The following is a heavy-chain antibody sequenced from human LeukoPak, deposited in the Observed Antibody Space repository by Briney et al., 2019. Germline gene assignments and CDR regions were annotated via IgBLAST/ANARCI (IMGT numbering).Heavy chain of an antibody. CDR3: ARVSTMVRGGTEFDP. D-gene: IGHD3-10*01. Sequence: ASVKVSCQPSRRTFSSYAISWVRQAPGQGLEWMGGIIPIFGTANYAQKFQGRVTITADESTSTAYMELSSLRSEDTAVYYCARVSTMVRGGTEFDPWGQGTLVTVSS. V-gene: IGHV1-69*01. J-gene: IGHJ5*02. CDR1: RRTFSSYA. CDR2: IIPIFGTA.